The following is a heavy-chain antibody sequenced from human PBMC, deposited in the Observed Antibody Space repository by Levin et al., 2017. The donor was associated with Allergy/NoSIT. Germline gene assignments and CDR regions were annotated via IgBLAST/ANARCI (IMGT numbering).Heavy chain of an antibody. CDR1: GFTFSSYA. CDR3: AREVHSSSWYGVGYFDY. D-gene: IGHD6-13*01. J-gene: IGHJ4*02. CDR2: ISYDGSNK. V-gene: IGHV3-30-3*01. Sequence: GGSLRLSCAASGFTFSSYAMHWVRQAPGKGLEWVAVISYDGSNKYYADSVKGRFTISRDNSKNTLYLQMNSLRAEDTAVYYCAREVHSSSWYGVGYFDYWGQGTLVTVSS.